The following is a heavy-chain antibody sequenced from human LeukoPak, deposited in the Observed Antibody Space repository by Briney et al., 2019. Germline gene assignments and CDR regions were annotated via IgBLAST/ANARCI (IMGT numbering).Heavy chain of an antibody. D-gene: IGHD2-2*01. CDR1: DYTFTSCG. Sequence: ASVKFSCKASDYTFTSCGISWVRQAPGQGLEWMGWISAYNGNTNYAQKLQGRVTMTTDTSTSTAYMELRSLRSDDTAVYYCARDPFVVVPAAISYCYYGMDVWGKGTTVTVSS. V-gene: IGHV1-18*04. J-gene: IGHJ6*04. CDR2: ISAYNGNT. CDR3: ARDPFVVVPAAISYCYYGMDV.